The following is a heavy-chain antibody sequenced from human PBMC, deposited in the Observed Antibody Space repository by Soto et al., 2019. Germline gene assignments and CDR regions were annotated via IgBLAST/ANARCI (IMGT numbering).Heavy chain of an antibody. D-gene: IGHD6-13*01. CDR2: ISYDGNNR. CDR3: ARGDSSSWYLIGY. CDR1: GFTFSSYA. J-gene: IGHJ4*02. V-gene: IGHV3-30-3*01. Sequence: QVPLVESGGGVAQPGRSLRLSCAASGFTFSSYAMHWVRQAPGKGLEWVAVISYDGNNRYYADSVKGRFTISRDNSKNTLYLQMNSLRAEDTAVYYCARGDSSSWYLIGYWGQGTLVTVSS.